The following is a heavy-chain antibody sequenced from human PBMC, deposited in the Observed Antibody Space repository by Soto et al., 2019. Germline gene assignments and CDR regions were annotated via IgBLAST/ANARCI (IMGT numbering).Heavy chain of an antibody. CDR3: ARDGWMATAY. J-gene: IGHJ4*02. CDR2: ISSSGSTI. V-gene: IGHV3-48*03. D-gene: IGHD5-18*01. CDR1: GFTFSSYE. Sequence: GGSLRLSCAASGFTFSSYEMNWVRQAPGKGLEWVSYISSSGSTIYYADSVKGRFTISRDNAKNSLYLQMNSLRAEDAAVYYCARDGWMATAYWGQGTLVTVSS.